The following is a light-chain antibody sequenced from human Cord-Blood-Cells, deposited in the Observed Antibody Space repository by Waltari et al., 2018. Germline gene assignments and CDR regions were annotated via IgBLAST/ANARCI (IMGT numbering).Light chain of an antibody. CDR1: QSISSY. CDR3: QQSYSTPYT. CDR2: AAS. J-gene: IGKJ2*01. V-gene: IGKV1-39*01. Sequence: IQMTQSPSSLSASVGDRVTITCRESQSISSYLIWYQQKPGKAPKLLIYAASSLQSGVPSRFSGSGSGTDFTLTISSLQPEDFATYYCQQSYSTPYTFGQGTKLEIK.